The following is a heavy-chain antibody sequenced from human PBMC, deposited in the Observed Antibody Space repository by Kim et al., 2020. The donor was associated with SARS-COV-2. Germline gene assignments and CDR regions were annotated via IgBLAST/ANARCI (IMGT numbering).Heavy chain of an antibody. CDR3: ARGPIAARADLSYFDY. V-gene: IGHV4-30-4*01. Sequence: SETLSLTCTVSGGSISSSDCYWSWIRQPPGKGLEGIGYIYHSGSTYYNPSLKSRVTISADTSKNQFSLKLSSVTAADTAVYYCARGPIAARADLSYFDYWGQGTLVTVSS. CDR1: GGSISSSDCY. D-gene: IGHD6-6*01. CDR2: IYHSGST. J-gene: IGHJ4*02.